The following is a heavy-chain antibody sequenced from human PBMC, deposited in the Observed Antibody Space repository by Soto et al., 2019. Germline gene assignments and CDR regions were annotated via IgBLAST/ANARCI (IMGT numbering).Heavy chain of an antibody. V-gene: IGHV4-39*01. CDR1: GDSISSNTYY. CDR3: ARHHMAFGGILAPFDY. CDR2: IYYSGST. D-gene: IGHD3-16*02. Sequence: GTLSLTCTVSGDSISSNTYYWDWIRQPPGKGLEWIGSIYYSGSTYYSASLKSRVTISVDTSKNQFSLKLTSVTAADTAVYSCARHHMAFGGILAPFDYWGPGTLVTVSS. J-gene: IGHJ4*02.